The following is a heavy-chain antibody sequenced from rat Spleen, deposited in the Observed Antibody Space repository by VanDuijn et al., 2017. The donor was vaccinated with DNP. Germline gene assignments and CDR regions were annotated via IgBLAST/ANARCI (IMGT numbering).Heavy chain of an antibody. Sequence: EVQLVESGGGLVQPGRSLKLSCAASGFTFSNSDMAWVRQAPTKGLEWVASISTSGGSTYYRDSVKGRFTISRDNAKSTLYLQMDSLRSEDTATYYCATGGFDYWGQGVMVTVSS. CDR2: ISTSGGST. J-gene: IGHJ2*01. CDR3: ATGGFDY. CDR1: GFTFSNSD. V-gene: IGHV5-19*01.